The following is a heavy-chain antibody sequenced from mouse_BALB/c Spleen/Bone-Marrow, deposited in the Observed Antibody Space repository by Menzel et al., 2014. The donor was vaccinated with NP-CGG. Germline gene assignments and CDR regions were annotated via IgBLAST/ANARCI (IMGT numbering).Heavy chain of an antibody. J-gene: IGHJ2*01. CDR3: ARRGGHDGGFDY. CDR1: GYSFTAYN. CDR2: IDPYYGGT. D-gene: IGHD2-12*01. V-gene: IGHV1S135*01. Sequence: SGYSFTAYNMNWVKQSNGKSLEWIGSIDPYYGGTSYNQKFKGKATLTVDKSSSTAYMQLKSLTSEDSAVYYCARRGGHDGGFDYWGQGTTLTVSS.